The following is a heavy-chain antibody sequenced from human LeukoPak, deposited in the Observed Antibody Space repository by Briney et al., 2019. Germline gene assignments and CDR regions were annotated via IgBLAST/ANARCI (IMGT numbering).Heavy chain of an antibody. CDR3: AGGWFGGEHF. CDR2: ISSSGSTI. V-gene: IGHV3-48*03. D-gene: IGHD3-16*01. J-gene: IGHJ4*02. CDR1: GFTFSSYE. Sequence: PGGSLRLSCAASGFTFSSYEMNWVRQAPGKGLEWVSYISSSGSTIFYADSVKGRFTISRDNAKNSLYIQMNSLRAEDTAVYYCAGGWFGGEHFWGQGTLVTVSS.